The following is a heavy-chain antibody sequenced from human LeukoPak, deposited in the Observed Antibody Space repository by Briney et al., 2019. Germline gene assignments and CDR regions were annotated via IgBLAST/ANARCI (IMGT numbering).Heavy chain of an antibody. V-gene: IGHV3-73*01. J-gene: IGHJ4*02. CDR2: VRSKAHNYAT. Sequence: GGSLRLSCVASGFTFSDSGVHWVRQASGKGLEWVGHVRSKAHNYATAYAASVEGRFTISRDDSKNTAYLQMNSLKTDDTAVYYCVRHEATIDFWGQGTLVTVSS. CDR3: VRHEATIDF. CDR1: GFTFSDSG.